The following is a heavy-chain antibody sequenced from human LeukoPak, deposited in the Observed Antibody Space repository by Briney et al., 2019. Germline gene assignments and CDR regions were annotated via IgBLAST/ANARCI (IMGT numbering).Heavy chain of an antibody. CDR2: ISYDGSNK. CDR1: GFTFSSYG. D-gene: IGHD3-22*01. Sequence: GGSLRLSCAASGFTFSSYGMRWVRQAPGKGLEWVAVISYDGSNKYYADSVKGRFTISRDNSKNTLYLQMNSLRAEDTAVYYCAKRKYYDSSGYYFAEYFQHWGQGTLVTVSS. J-gene: IGHJ1*01. CDR3: AKRKYYDSSGYYFAEYFQH. V-gene: IGHV3-30*18.